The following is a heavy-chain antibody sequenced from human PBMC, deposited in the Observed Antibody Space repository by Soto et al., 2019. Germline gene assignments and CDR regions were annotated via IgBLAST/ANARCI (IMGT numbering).Heavy chain of an antibody. V-gene: IGHV3-23*01. J-gene: IGHJ5*01. D-gene: IGHD1-26*01. Sequence: PGGSLTLSCAASGFWFRTRAMSWVRQAPGKGLEWVASIRPGGDSTYYTDSVKGRFAVSRDNSNVTLYLQVESLRVEDTAIYYCTTHEEGAPWAGGFDSWGQGTLVTVSS. CDR2: IRPGGDST. CDR1: GFWFRTRA. CDR3: TTHEEGAPWAGGFDS.